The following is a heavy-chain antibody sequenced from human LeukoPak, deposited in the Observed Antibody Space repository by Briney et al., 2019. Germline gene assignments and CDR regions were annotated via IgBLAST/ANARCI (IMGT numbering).Heavy chain of an antibody. CDR3: ARSYHSWNYYMDV. D-gene: IGHD1-20*01. J-gene: IGHJ6*03. CDR1: GGSFSGYY. V-gene: IGHV4-34*01. Sequence: SETLSLTCAVYGGSFSGYYWSWIRQPPGKGLEWIGEINHSGSTNYNPSLKSRVTISVDTSKNQFSLKLSSVTAADTAVYYCARSYHSWNYYMDVWGKGTTVTISS. CDR2: INHSGST.